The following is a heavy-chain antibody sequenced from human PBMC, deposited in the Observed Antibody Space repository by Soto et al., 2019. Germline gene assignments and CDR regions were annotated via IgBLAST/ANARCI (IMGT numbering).Heavy chain of an antibody. CDR3: ATSQKGYNWNYFDH. CDR2: VFYTGFT. CDR1: GASVSGSYYY. V-gene: IGHV4-39*01. J-gene: IGHJ4*02. Sequence: SETLSLTCAVSGASVSGSYYYWAWLRQSPGKGPEWIGSVFYTGFTSYNPSLESRVSVSVDTSKSQFSLKLSAVTAADTAVYYCATSQKGYNWNYFDHWGQGALVTVSS. D-gene: IGHD1-20*01.